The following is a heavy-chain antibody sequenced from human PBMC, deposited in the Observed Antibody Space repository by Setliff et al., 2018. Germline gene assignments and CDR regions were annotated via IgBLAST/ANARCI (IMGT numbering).Heavy chain of an antibody. CDR1: GFTFSDYN. D-gene: IGHD6-25*01. J-gene: IGHJ4*02. CDR2: ISSSSGTI. V-gene: IGHV3-48*01. Sequence: GSLRLSCAASGFTFSDYNMNWVRQAPGKGLEWLSYISSSSGTIFYTDSVKGRFSISRDSAKSSLFLQMNSLRGEDTAVYYCARSRRPRRLQSDFDHWGQGTLVTVSS. CDR3: ARSRRPRRLQSDFDH.